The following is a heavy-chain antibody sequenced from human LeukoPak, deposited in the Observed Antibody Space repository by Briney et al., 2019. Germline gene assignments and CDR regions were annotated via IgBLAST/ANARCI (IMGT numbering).Heavy chain of an antibody. CDR1: GFSLSTSGG. CDR3: VREYYYDSSGRVGAFDI. V-gene: IGHV4-61*08. Sequence: SGPTLVNPTQTLTLTCTFSGFSLSTSGGVGWIRQPPGKGLEWIGYIYYSGSTNYNPSLKSRVTISVDTSKNQFSLKLSSVTAADTAVYYCVREYYYDSSGRVGAFDIWGQGTKVTVSS. CDR2: IYYSGST. J-gene: IGHJ3*02. D-gene: IGHD3-22*01.